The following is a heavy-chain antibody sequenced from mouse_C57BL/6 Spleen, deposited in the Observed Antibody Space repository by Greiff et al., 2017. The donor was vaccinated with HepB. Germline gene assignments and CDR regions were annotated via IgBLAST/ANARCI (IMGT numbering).Heavy chain of an antibody. V-gene: IGHV5-17*01. J-gene: IGHJ1*03. CDR2: ISSGSSTI. CDR3: ARKELWEGDFDV. CDR1: GFTFSDYG. Sequence: DVQLVESGGGLVKPGGSLKLSCAASGFTFSDYGMHWVRQAPEKGLEWVAYISSGSSTIYYADTVKGRFTISRDNAKNTLFLQMTSQRSEDTAMYYCARKELWEGDFDVWGTGTTVTVSS. D-gene: IGHD1-1*02.